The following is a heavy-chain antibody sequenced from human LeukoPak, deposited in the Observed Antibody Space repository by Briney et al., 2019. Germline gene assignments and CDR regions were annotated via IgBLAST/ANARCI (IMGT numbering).Heavy chain of an antibody. Sequence: SVKVSCKASGGTFSSYAISWVRQAPGQGLEWMGGMIPIFGTANYAQKFQGRVTITADESTSTAYMELSSLRSEDTAVYYCARERATVTTGWYYFDYWGQGTLVTVSS. CDR1: GGTFSSYA. J-gene: IGHJ4*02. CDR3: ARERATVTTGWYYFDY. D-gene: IGHD4-17*01. V-gene: IGHV1-69*13. CDR2: MIPIFGTA.